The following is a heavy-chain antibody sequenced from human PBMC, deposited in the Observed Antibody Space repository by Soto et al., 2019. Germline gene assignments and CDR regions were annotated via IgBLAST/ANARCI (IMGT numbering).Heavy chain of an antibody. Sequence: GGSLRLSCAASGFIFSSYAMSWVRQAPGKGLEWVSAISGSDDSTYYADSVKGRFTISADRSTSTVFLQWASLKASDTAVYFCARKDKSGYFNWFDPWGQGTLVTVSS. CDR1: GFIFSSYA. CDR2: ISGSDDST. V-gene: IGHV3-23*01. J-gene: IGHJ5*02. D-gene: IGHD3-22*01. CDR3: ARKDKSGYFNWFDP.